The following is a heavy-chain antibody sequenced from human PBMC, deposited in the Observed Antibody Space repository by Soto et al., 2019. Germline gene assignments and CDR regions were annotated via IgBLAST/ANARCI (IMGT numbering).Heavy chain of an antibody. D-gene: IGHD2-2*03. CDR2: IFYSGSP. CDR1: GGSVNSGSYY. Sequence: PSETLSLTCTVSGGSVNSGSYYWSWIRQSPGKGLEWIGYIFYSGSPNYNPSLKSRVTISVDTSQNQISLKLSSVTAADTAVYYCESDRDGFNSWGRGTLVTVSS. V-gene: IGHV4-61*01. CDR3: ESDRDGFNS. J-gene: IGHJ4*02.